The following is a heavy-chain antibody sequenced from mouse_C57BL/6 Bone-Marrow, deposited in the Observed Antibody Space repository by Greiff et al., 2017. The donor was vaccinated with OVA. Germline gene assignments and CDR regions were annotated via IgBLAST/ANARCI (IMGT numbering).Heavy chain of an antibody. J-gene: IGHJ2*01. CDR2: ISSGGSYT. Sequence: EVQLVESGGDLVKPGGSLKLSCAASGFTFSSYGMSWVRQTPDQRLEWVATISSGGSYTYYPDSVQGRFTISRDNAKNTLYLRMSSLKSEDTAMYYCARHYYGSRYDWGQGTTLTVSS. CDR1: GFTFSSYG. V-gene: IGHV5-6*01. CDR3: ARHYYGSRYD. D-gene: IGHD1-1*01.